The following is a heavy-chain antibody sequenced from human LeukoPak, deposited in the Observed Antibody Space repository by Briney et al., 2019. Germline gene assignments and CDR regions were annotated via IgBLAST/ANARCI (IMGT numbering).Heavy chain of an antibody. CDR2: IHTSGGT. CDR3: ARGYSYYYYMDV. Sequence: PSETLSLTCTVAGGSISSGTYYWSWIRQPAGEGLEWIGRIHTSGGTICNPSLKSRVTISLDTSKSQFSLRLSSVTAADTAVHYCARGYSYYYYMDVWGKGTTVTISS. V-gene: IGHV4-61*02. J-gene: IGHJ6*03. CDR1: GGSISSGTYY.